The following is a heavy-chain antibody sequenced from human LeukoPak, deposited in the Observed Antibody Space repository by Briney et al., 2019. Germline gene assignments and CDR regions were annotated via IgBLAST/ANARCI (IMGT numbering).Heavy chain of an antibody. CDR2: FIPIFGTA. V-gene: IGHV1-69*13. D-gene: IGHD6-13*01. CDR1: GGTFSSYA. J-gene: IGHJ3*02. Sequence: SVKVSCKASGGTFSSYAISWVRQAPGQGLEWMGGFIPIFGTANYAQKFQGRVTITADESTSTAYMELSSLRSEDTAVYYCARYSSSWYQGVYAFDIWGQGTMVTVSS. CDR3: ARYSSSWYQGVYAFDI.